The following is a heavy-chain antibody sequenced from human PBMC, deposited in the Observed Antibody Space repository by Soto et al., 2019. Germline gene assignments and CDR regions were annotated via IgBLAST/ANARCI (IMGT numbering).Heavy chain of an antibody. J-gene: IGHJ6*02. CDR3: ARRRQSSSWYRSTNYYYYGMDV. D-gene: IGHD6-13*01. V-gene: IGHV5-51*01. CDR1: GYSFTSYW. CDR2: IYPGDSDT. Sequence: GESLKISCKGSGYSFTSYWIGWVRQMPGKGLEWMGIIYPGDSDTRYSPSFQGQVTISADKSISTAYLQWSSLKASDTAMYYCARRRQSSSWYRSTNYYYYGMDVWGQGTTVTVSS.